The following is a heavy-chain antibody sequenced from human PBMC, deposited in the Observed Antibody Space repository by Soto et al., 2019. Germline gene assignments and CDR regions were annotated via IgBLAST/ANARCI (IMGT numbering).Heavy chain of an antibody. V-gene: IGHV3-30-3*01. Sequence: GGSLRLSCAASGFTFSSYAMHWVRQAPGKGLEWVAVISYDGSNKYYADSVKGRFTISRDNSKNTLYLQMNSLRAEDTAVYFCARIPPGWRAFDIWGQGTLVTVSS. CDR2: ISYDGSNK. CDR1: GFTFSSYA. CDR3: ARIPPGWRAFDI. D-gene: IGHD2-2*01. J-gene: IGHJ3*02.